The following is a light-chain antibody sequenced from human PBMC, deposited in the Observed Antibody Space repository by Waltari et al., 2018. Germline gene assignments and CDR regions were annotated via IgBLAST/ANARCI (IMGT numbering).Light chain of an antibody. J-gene: IGKJ1*01. CDR2: AAS. Sequence: AIRVTQSPSSLSASTGDRVTITCRASQGISSYLAWYQQKPGKAPKLLIYAASTLQSGVPSRVSGSGSGTDFTLTISCLQSDDFATYYCQQYYRYPRTFGQGTKVEIK. CDR3: QQYYRYPRT. CDR1: QGISSY. V-gene: IGKV1-8*01.